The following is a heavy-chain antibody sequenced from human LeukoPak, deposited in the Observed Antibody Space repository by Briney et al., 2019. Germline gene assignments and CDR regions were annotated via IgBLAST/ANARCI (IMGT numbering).Heavy chain of an antibody. CDR1: GGSISSYY. CDR3: ARVGYDSSGYPTGGEYYFDY. D-gene: IGHD3-22*01. J-gene: IGHJ4*02. CDR2: IYYSGST. Sequence: PSETLSLTCTVSGGSISSYYWSWIRQPPGKGLEWIGYIYYSGSTNYNPSLKSRVTISVDTSKNQFSLKLSSVTAADTAVYYCARVGYDSSGYPTGGEYYFDYWGQGTLVTVSS. V-gene: IGHV4-59*08.